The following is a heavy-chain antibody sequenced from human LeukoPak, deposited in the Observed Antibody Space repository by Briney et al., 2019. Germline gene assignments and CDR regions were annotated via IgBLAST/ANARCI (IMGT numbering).Heavy chain of an antibody. CDR1: GGSFSGYY. V-gene: IGHV4-34*01. J-gene: IGHJ5*02. Sequence: SETLSLTCAVYGGSFSGYYWSWIRQPPGKGLEWIGETNHSGSTNYNPSLKSRVTISVDTSKNQFSLRLSSVTAADTAVYYCARGPQGNWFDPWGQGTLVTVSS. CDR2: TNHSGST. CDR3: ARGPQGNWFDP.